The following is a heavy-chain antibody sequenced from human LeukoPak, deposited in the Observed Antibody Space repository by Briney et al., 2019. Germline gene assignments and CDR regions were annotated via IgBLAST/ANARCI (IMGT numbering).Heavy chain of an antibody. CDR3: TRRREGSHYRDY. CDR2: VYDSASS. J-gene: IGHJ4*02. D-gene: IGHD1-26*01. CDR1: GGSISSSGYY. V-gene: IGHV4-39*02. Sequence: ASDTLSLTCTVSGGSISSSGYYWGWIRQPPGKGLEWIVNVYDSASSHYSPALNSRDTISVNTSNNLFSLKLSSLTAADTAVYYCTRRREGSHYRDYWGQGTLDPVLS.